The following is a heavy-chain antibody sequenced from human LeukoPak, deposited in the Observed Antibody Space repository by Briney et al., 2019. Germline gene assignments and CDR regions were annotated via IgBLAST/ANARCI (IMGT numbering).Heavy chain of an antibody. CDR1: GGSISSSSYY. J-gene: IGHJ4*02. D-gene: IGHD3-3*01. V-gene: IGHV4-39*07. CDR3: ARDIPSGYHDY. Sequence: PSETLSLTCTVSGGSISSSSYYWGWIRQPPGKGLELIGSINYSGNTYYNPSLSSRVTISVDTPKNQFSLKLSSVTAADTAVYYCARDIPSGYHDYWGQGTLVTVSS. CDR2: INYSGNT.